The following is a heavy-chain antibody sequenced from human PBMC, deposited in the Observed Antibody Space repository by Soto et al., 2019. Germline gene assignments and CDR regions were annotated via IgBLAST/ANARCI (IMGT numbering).Heavy chain of an antibody. J-gene: IGHJ4*02. CDR1: GFTFNTHW. D-gene: IGHD1-26*01. Sequence: EGSLRLSCTASGFTFNTHWMHWVRQAPWKGLVWVSRIYFDGITTNYADSVKGRLTVSRDNAKNTVYLHVNTLRDEDTAVYYCARGGAMGVDYWGQGTLVTVSS. CDR2: IYFDGITT. V-gene: IGHV3-74*01. CDR3: ARGGAMGVDY.